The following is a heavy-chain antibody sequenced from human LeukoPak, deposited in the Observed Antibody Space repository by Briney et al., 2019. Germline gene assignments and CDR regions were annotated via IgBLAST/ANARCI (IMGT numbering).Heavy chain of an antibody. CDR2: IYSGGST. Sequence: PGGSLRLSCAASGFTFSDYYMSWIRQAPGKGLEWVSVIYSGGSTYYADSVKGRFTISRDNSKNTLYLQMNSLRAEDTAVYYCARDGGPDAFDIWGQGTMVTVSS. V-gene: IGHV3-66*01. CDR3: ARDGGPDAFDI. D-gene: IGHD3-16*01. CDR1: GFTFSDYY. J-gene: IGHJ3*02.